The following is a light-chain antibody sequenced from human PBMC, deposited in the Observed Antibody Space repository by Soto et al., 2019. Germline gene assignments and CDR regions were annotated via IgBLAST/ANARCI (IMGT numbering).Light chain of an antibody. CDR2: GAS. Sequence: EIFLTQSPRTLSLSPGEKATLSCRTSQSVSSSYLAWYQQKPGQAPRLLIYGASSRATGIPDRFSGSGSGTDFTLTISRLEPEDFAVYYCQQYGSSPWTFGQGTKV. CDR3: QQYGSSPWT. CDR1: QSVSSSY. J-gene: IGKJ1*01. V-gene: IGKV3-20*01.